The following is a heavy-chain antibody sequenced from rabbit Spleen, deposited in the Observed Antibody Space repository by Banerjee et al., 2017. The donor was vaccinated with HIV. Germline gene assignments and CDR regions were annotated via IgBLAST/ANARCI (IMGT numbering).Heavy chain of an antibody. V-gene: IGHV1S45*01. J-gene: IGHJ6*01. CDR1: GVSFSEKDV. CDR3: ARDTSSSFSSYGMDL. CDR2: IDSGSSGFT. Sequence: EQLEESGGGLVKPEGSLTLTCKASGVSFSEKDVMCWVRQAPGKGLEWIACIDSGSSGFTYYATWAIGRFTCSKPSSTTVTLQMTRLTAADTATYFCARDTSSSFSSYGMDLWGQGTLVTVS. D-gene: IGHD1-1*01.